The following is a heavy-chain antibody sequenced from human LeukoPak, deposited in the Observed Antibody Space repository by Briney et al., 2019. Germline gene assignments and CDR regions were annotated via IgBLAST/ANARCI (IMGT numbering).Heavy chain of an antibody. D-gene: IGHD5-18*01. Sequence: PGRSLRLSCAASGFTFSSYGMHWVRQAPGKGLEWVAVISYDGSNKYYADSVKGRFTISRDNSKNTLYLQMNSLRAEDTAVYYCAKAWIQLCFDLWGRGTLVTVSS. CDR3: AKAWIQLCFDL. V-gene: IGHV3-30*18. CDR2: ISYDGSNK. J-gene: IGHJ2*01. CDR1: GFTFSSYG.